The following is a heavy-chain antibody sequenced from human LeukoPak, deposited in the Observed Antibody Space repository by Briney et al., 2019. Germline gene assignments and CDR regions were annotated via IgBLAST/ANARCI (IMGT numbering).Heavy chain of an antibody. CDR3: AQGARADTFWYFDL. D-gene: IGHD3-16*01. V-gene: IGHV3-23*01. Sequence: GGSLRLSCAASGFAFSSYAMSWVRQAPGKGLEWVSCIRGSGATTFHADSEKGRFTISRDNSKNTLYLQMNGLRSEDTAVYYCAQGARADTFWYFDLWGRGTLVTVSS. CDR1: GFAFSSYA. J-gene: IGHJ2*01. CDR2: IRGSGATT.